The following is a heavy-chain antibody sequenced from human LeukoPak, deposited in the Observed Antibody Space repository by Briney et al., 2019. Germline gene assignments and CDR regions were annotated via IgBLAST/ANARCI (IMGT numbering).Heavy chain of an antibody. Sequence: GGSLRLSCAASGFTFSSYSMNWVRQAPGKGLEWVSSISSSSSSYIYYADSVKGRFAISRDNAKNSLYLQMNSLRAEDTAVYYCVRDLVAARFDYWGQGTLVTVSP. CDR2: ISSSSSSYI. CDR3: VRDLVAARFDY. CDR1: GFTFSSYS. J-gene: IGHJ4*02. V-gene: IGHV3-21*01. D-gene: IGHD6-6*01.